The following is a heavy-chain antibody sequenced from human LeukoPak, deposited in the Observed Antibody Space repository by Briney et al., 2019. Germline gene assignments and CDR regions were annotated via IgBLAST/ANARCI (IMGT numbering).Heavy chain of an antibody. V-gene: IGHV3-30*02. CDR1: GFTFSSYG. CDR2: IRYDGSNK. Sequence: GGSLRLSCAASGFTFSSYGMHWVRQAPGKGLEWVAFIRYDGSNKYYADSVKGRFTISRDNAKNSLYLQMNSLRAEDMALYYCAKTTYSSSWSKGWFDPWGQGTLVTVSS. CDR3: AKTTYSSSWSKGWFDP. J-gene: IGHJ5*02. D-gene: IGHD6-13*01.